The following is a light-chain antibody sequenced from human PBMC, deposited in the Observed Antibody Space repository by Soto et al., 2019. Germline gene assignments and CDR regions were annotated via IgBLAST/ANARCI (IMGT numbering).Light chain of an antibody. CDR1: QSVSNY. J-gene: IGKJ3*01. CDR2: DAS. V-gene: IGKV3-11*01. CDR3: QQRRTWPFT. Sequence: EIVLTQTPVTLSLSPGERATLSCRASQSVSNYLGWYQQKPGQAPRLLIYDASTRATGIPARFSGSGSGTDFTLTISSLEPEDCAVYFCQQRRTWPFTFVPGTTVDIK.